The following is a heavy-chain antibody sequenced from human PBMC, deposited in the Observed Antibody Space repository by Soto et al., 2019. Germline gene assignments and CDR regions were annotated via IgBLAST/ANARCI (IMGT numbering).Heavy chain of an antibody. CDR1: GGTFSNYA. V-gene: IGHV1-69*12. J-gene: IGHJ1*01. Sequence: QVQLVQSGAEVKKPGSSVKVSCKASGGTFSNYALSWVRQAPGQGLEWMGDIIPIFGTTNNAQKFQGRVTITADEATRTAYMALSSLRSEATAVYYCASRGERDYDDTSGYGWGQGTLGTVSS. CDR2: IIPIFGTT. D-gene: IGHD3-22*01. CDR3: ASRGERDYDDTSGYG.